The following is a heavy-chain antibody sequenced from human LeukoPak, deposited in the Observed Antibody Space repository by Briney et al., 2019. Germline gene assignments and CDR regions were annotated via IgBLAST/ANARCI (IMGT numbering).Heavy chain of an antibody. CDR1: GFTFSNAW. CDR2: IKSMADGGTT. V-gene: IGHV3-15*01. Sequence: GGSLRLSCAASGFTFSNAWMIWVRQAPGKGLEWVGRIKSMADGGTTDYAAPVQGRFTISRDDSKNTLYLHLNSLKNEDTAVYYCTTKEYCRGGSCYSGGWFDSWGQGTLVTVSS. J-gene: IGHJ5*01. D-gene: IGHD2-15*01. CDR3: TTKEYCRGGSCYSGGWFDS.